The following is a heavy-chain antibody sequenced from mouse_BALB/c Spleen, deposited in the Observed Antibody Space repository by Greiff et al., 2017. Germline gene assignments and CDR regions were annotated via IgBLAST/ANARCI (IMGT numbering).Heavy chain of an antibody. V-gene: IGHV1S22*01. J-gene: IGHJ3*01. Sequence: LQQPGSELVRPGASVKLSCKASGYTFTSYWMHWVKQRPGQGLEWIGNIYPGSGSTNYDEKFKSKATLTVDTSSSTAYMQLSSLTSEDSAVYYCTRSGYTWFAYWGQGTLVTVSA. CDR2: IYPGSGST. CDR3: TRSGYTWFAY. CDR1: GYTFTSYW. D-gene: IGHD3-1*01.